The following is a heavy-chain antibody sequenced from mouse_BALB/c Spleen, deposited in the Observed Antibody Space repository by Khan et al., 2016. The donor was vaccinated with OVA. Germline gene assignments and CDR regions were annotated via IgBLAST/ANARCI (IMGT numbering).Heavy chain of an antibody. CDR1: GDTFSDYA. CDR3: ESGEFLVQLRDLDY. V-gene: IGHV1S137*01. CDR2: ISTYNGNT. D-gene: IGHD2-12*01. J-gene: IGHJ4*01. Sequence: QVQLQQSGPEVVRPGVSVKISCKGSGDTFSDYAMHWVKQSHAKSLEWIGVISTYNGNTSYNQKFKGKATMTVDKSSSTAYLELARLTSEDSASDEGESGEFLVQLRDLDYWGQGTSVTVSS.